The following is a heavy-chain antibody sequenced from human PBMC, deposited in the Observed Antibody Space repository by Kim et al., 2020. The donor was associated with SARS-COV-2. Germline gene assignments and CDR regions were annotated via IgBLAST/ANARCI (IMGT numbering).Heavy chain of an antibody. CDR3: ARGGHYDSTCYFSVLDY. Sequence: ASVKVSCKASGYTFTSDDINWVRQATGQGPEWMGWMNTKSGNTGYAQKFQGRVTMTRDTSKSTAYLELSSLTSEDTAVYYCARGGHYDSTCYFSVLDYWGRGHLVTVSS. J-gene: IGHJ4*02. CDR1: GYTFTSDD. CDR2: MNTKSGNT. V-gene: IGHV1-8*01. D-gene: IGHD3-22*01.